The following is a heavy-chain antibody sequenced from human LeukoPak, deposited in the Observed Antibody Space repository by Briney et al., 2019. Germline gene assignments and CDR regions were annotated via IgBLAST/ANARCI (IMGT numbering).Heavy chain of an antibody. CDR1: GGSISSGGYS. J-gene: IGHJ4*02. CDR3: ARAGRANSSGYYYVFDY. D-gene: IGHD3-22*01. CDR2: IYHSGGT. Sequence: SETLSLTCAVSGGSISSGGYSWSWIRQPPGKGLEWIGYIYHSGGTYYNPSLKSRVTISVDRSKNQFSLKLSSVTAADTAVYYCARAGRANSSGYYYVFDYWGQGTLVTVSS. V-gene: IGHV4-30-2*01.